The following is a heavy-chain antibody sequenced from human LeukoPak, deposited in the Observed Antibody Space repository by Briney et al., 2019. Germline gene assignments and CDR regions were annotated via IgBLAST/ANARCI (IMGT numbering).Heavy chain of an antibody. Sequence: GGSLRLSCAASGFTFSSYAMNWVRLSPGKGLEWVSAITDNANTTYYADSVKGRFTISSDNSKNTQYLHMSSLRAEDTAVYYCATLRLSDHFDYWGQGTLVTVSS. D-gene: IGHD2-15*01. J-gene: IGHJ4*02. CDR2: ITDNANTT. CDR3: ATLRLSDHFDY. V-gene: IGHV3-23*01. CDR1: GFTFSSYA.